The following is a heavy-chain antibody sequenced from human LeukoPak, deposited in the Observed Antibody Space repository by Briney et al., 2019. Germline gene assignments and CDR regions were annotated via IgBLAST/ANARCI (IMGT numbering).Heavy chain of an antibody. Sequence: PGGSLRVSCAASGFTFSNYGMSWVRQAPGKGLEWVSSISGSGGTTYYADSVKGWFTISRDNSKNTLYLQMNSLRAEDTAVYYCAKARGIVAAGTYYYGMDVWGQGTLVTVSS. V-gene: IGHV3-23*01. CDR3: AKARGIVAAGTYYYGMDV. CDR1: GFTFSNYG. CDR2: ISGSGGTT. D-gene: IGHD6-13*01. J-gene: IGHJ6*02.